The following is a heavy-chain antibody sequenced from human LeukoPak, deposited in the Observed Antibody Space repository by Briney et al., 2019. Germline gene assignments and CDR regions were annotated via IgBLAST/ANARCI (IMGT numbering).Heavy chain of an antibody. Sequence: SETLSLTCTVSDGSISSSSYYWGWIRQPPGKGLEWIGSIYYSGSTYYNPSLKSRVTISVDTSKSQFSLKVTSVTAADTAVYYCVRLSTTIFGVVIQIDPWGQGNLVTVSS. CDR3: VRLSTTIFGVVIQIDP. CDR2: IYYSGST. CDR1: DGSISSSSYY. J-gene: IGHJ5*02. D-gene: IGHD3-3*01. V-gene: IGHV4-39*07.